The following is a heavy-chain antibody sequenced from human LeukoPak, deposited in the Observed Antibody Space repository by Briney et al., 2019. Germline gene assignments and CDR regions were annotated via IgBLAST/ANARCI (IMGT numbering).Heavy chain of an antibody. CDR2: INNDGSTT. J-gene: IGHJ4*02. CDR1: GFTFSSYW. CDR3: VRGGVTGSGTYYVLN. D-gene: IGHD3-10*01. Sequence: GGSLRLSCAASGFTFSSYWVHWVRQVPGEGLVWVSRINNDGSTTRYADSVKGRFTISRDNAKNTVYLQMNSLRAEDTAVYYCVRGGVTGSGTYYVLNWGQGTLITVSS. V-gene: IGHV3-74*01.